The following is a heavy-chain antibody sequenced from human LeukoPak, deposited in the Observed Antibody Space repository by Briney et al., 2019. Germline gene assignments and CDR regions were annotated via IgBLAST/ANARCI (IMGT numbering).Heavy chain of an antibody. V-gene: IGHV3-11*03. D-gene: IGHD6-19*01. CDR3: ATFRGWYIAH. Sequence: GGSLRLSCAASVITFSDYYMTWIRRASGKGLEWVSSIGRSSTDTKYADSVKGRFTISRDDAKNSVYLQMHSLRAEDTAVYYCATFRGWYIAHWGQGSLVTVSS. J-gene: IGHJ4*02. CDR2: IGRSSTDT. CDR1: VITFSDYY.